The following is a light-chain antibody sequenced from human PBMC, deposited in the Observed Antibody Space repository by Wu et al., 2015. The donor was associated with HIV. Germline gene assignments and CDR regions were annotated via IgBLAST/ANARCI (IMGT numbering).Light chain of an antibody. CDR1: QSVSSND. J-gene: IGKJ1*01. V-gene: IGKV3-20*01. CDR3: QQCDTSLAWT. Sequence: EIVLTQSPGTLSLSPGERATLSCRASQSVSSNDLAWYQQKPGQAPRLLIYAASGRATGIPDRFSGSGSGTDFTLTISRLEPEDFAVYYCQQCDTSLAWTFGQGTKVEIK. CDR2: AAS.